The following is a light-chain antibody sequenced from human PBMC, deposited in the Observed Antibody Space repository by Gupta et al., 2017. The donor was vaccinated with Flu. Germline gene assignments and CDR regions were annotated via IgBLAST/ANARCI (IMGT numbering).Light chain of an antibody. Sequence: EIVMTQSPATLSVSPGERATLSCRASQSVSSNLAWYQQKSGQAPRLLIYGASTRDTGTPARFSGSGYGTEFTLTISSRQSEDFAVYYCQQDNNWPPWTFGQGTKVEIK. CDR1: QSVSSN. V-gene: IGKV3-15*01. CDR3: QQDNNWPPWT. CDR2: GAS. J-gene: IGKJ1*01.